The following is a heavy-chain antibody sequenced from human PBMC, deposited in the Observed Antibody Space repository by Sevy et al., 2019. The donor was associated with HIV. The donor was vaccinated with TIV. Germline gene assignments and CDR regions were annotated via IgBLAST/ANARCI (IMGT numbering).Heavy chain of an antibody. D-gene: IGHD6-19*01. Sequence: GGSLRLSCAASGFTFDDYGMSWVRQAPGKGLEWVSGINWNGGSTGYADSVKGRFTISRDNAKSSLYLQMNSLRAEDTALYYCARDGVAGTDDAFDIWGQGTMVTVSS. CDR2: INWNGGST. CDR3: ARDGVAGTDDAFDI. CDR1: GFTFDDYG. J-gene: IGHJ3*02. V-gene: IGHV3-20*04.